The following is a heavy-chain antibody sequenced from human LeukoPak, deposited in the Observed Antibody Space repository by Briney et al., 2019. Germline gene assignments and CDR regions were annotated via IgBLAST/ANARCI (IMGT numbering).Heavy chain of an antibody. CDR3: ARLKVVPAAMVLYYYYYYMDV. V-gene: IGHV4-39*01. Sequence: SETLSLTCTVSGGSISSSSYYWGWIRQPPGKGLEWIGSIYYSGSTYYNPSLKSRVTISVDTSKNQFSLKLSSVTAADTAVYYCARLKVVPAAMVLYYYYYYMDVWGKGTTVTISS. J-gene: IGHJ6*03. CDR2: IYYSGST. CDR1: GGSISSSSYY. D-gene: IGHD2-2*01.